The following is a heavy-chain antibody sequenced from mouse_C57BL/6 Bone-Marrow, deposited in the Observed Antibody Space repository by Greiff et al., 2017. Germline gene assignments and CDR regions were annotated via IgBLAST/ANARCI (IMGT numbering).Heavy chain of an antibody. V-gene: IGHV2-2*01. J-gene: IGHJ1*03. CDR2: IWSGGST. D-gene: IGHD1-1*01. CDR3: AIITTVPRYFDV. CDR1: GFSFTSYG. Sequence: VMLVESGPGLVQPSQSLSITCTVSGFSFTSYGVHWVRQSPGKGLEWLGVIWSGGSTDYNAAFISRLSISKDNSKSQVFFKMNSLQADDTAIYYCAIITTVPRYFDVWGTGTTVTVSS.